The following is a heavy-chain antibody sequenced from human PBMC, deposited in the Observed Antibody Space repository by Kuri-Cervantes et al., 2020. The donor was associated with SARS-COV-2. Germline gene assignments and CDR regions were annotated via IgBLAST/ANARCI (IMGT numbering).Heavy chain of an antibody. J-gene: IGHJ4*02. D-gene: IGHD2-2*01. CDR2: VYYRGTT. CDR1: GGSISSQSYY. Sequence: GSLRLSCTVSGGSISSQSYYWGWIRQPPGKGLEWIGSVYYRGTTYYNPSLRSRVTISLDTSKNQFSLKLSSVTAAGTAVYYCARVGAVVPAATYYFDYWGQGTLVTVSS. V-gene: IGHV4-39*01. CDR3: ARVGAVVPAATYYFDY.